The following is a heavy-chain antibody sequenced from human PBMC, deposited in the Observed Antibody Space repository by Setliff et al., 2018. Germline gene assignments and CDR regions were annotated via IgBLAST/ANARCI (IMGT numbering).Heavy chain of an antibody. Sequence: SLRLSCAASGFTFTNAWMSWVRQAPGKGLEWVGRIKSKTDGGTTDYAAPVKGRFTISRDDSKNTLYLQMNSLKTEDTVVYYCITLSTIPLGVWGQGTTVTVSS. J-gene: IGHJ6*02. V-gene: IGHV3-15*01. CDR3: ITLSTIPLGV. D-gene: IGHD2-2*01. CDR1: GFTFTNAW. CDR2: IKSKTDGGTT.